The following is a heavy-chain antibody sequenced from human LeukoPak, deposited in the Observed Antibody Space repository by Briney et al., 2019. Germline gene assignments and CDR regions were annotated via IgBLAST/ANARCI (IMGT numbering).Heavy chain of an antibody. V-gene: IGHV4-59*01. D-gene: IGHD2-15*01. CDR1: GGSISSYY. J-gene: IGHJ6*02. CDR2: IYYSGST. CDR3: ARAPESLNCGGGSCYSEYLDYYYYYGMDV. Sequence: SETLSLTCTVSGGSISSYYWSWIRQPPGKGLEWIGYIYYSGSTNYNPSLKSRVTISVDTSKNQFSLKLSSVTAADTAVYYCARAPESLNCGGGSCYSEYLDYYYYYGMDVWGQGTTVTVSS.